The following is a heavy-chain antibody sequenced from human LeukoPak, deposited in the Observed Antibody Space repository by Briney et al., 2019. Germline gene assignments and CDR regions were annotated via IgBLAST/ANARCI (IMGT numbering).Heavy chain of an antibody. CDR3: AKWFVKVGATNDYYFDY. J-gene: IGHJ4*02. V-gene: IGHV3-23*01. CDR1: GFTFSSYA. D-gene: IGHD1-26*01. Sequence: GGSLRLSCAASGFTFSSYAMSWVRQAPGEGLEWVSAISGSGGSTYYADSVKGRFTISRDNSKNTLYLQMNSLRAEDTAVYYCAKWFVKVGATNDYYFDYWGQGTLVTVSS. CDR2: ISGSGGST.